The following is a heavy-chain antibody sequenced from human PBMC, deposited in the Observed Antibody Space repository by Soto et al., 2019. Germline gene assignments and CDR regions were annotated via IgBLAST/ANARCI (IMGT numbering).Heavy chain of an antibody. CDR3: ARDVGYCISTSCYLAPNFDY. CDR2: ISSSSSTM. CDR1: GFTFSSYS. J-gene: IGHJ4*02. V-gene: IGHV3-48*02. D-gene: IGHD2-2*01. Sequence: PGGSLRLSCAASGFTFSSYSMNWVRQAPGKGLEWVSYISSSSSTMYYADSVKGRFTISRDNAKNSLYLQMNSLRDEDTAVYYCARDVGYCISTSCYLAPNFDYWGQGT.